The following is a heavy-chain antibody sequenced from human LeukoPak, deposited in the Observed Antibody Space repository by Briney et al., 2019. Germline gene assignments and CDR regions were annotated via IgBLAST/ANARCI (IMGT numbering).Heavy chain of an antibody. CDR2: IWYDGSNK. CDR3: AREGGIYYDSSGYYFDY. D-gene: IGHD3-22*01. J-gene: IGHJ4*02. CDR1: GFTFSSYG. V-gene: IGHV3-33*08. Sequence: PGGSLRLSCAASGFTFSSYGMHWVRQAPGKGLEWVAVIWYDGSNKYYADSVKGRFTISRDNSKNTLYLQMNSLRAEDTAVYYCAREGGIYYDSSGYYFDYWGQGTLVTVSS.